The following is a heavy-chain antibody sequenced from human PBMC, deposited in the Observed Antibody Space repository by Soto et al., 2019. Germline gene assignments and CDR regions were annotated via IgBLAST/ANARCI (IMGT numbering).Heavy chain of an antibody. Sequence: SVKVSCKASGGTFSSYRFNWVRQARGQGLEWLGGIVPIYRTADYAQKFQGRVTITADESTRTVYMELSSLKSQDTALYYCARDSGAKLSSSWGQGILVTV. D-gene: IGHD6-13*01. CDR3: ARDSGAKLSSS. CDR1: GGTFSSYR. V-gene: IGHV1-69*13. CDR2: IVPIYRTA. J-gene: IGHJ4*02.